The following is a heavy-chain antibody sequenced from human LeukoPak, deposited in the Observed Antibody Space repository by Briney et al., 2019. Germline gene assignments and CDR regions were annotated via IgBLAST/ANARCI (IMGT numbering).Heavy chain of an antibody. D-gene: IGHD2-15*01. CDR3: AKVGPRYCSGGSCSPPSWFDP. CDR2: ISGSGGTT. V-gene: IGHV3-23*01. CDR1: GFTFSIYA. Sequence: GGSLRLSCAASGFTFSIYAMSWVRQAPGKGLEWVSAISGSGGTTYYADSVKGRFTISRDNSKNTLYLQMNSLRAEDTAVYYCAKVGPRYCSGGSCSPPSWFDPWGQGTLVTVSS. J-gene: IGHJ5*02.